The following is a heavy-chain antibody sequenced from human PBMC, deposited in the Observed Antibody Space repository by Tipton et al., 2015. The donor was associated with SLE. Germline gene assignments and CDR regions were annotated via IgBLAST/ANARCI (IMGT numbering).Heavy chain of an antibody. CDR2: IYHSGTT. D-gene: IGHD2-21*02. Sequence: SLRLSCAVSGGSINSYNWWTWVRQPPGKGLEWIGEIYHSGTTNYNTSLKSRITISLDKSNNHFSLRLSSLTAADTAVYFCARPDAGDYFFVSCGQGSLVTVSS. V-gene: IGHV4-4*01. J-gene: IGHJ4*02. CDR1: GGSINSYNW. CDR3: ARPDAGDYFFVS.